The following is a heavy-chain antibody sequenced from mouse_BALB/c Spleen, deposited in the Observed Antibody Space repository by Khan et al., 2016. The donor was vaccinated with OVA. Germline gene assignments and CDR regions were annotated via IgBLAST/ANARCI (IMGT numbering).Heavy chain of an antibody. CDR1: GYTFTSYT. J-gene: IGHJ1*01. D-gene: IGHD2-14*01. CDR2: INPSNCYT. Sequence: QVQLQQPGAELARPGASVKMSCKASGYTFTSYTMHWVKQRPGQGLEWIGYINPSNCYTNYNQKFKDKATLTADKSSSTAYMQLSSLTSEDSAVYYCVRSGAYYRYDGYFDVWGAGTTVTVSS. CDR3: VRSGAYYRYDGYFDV. V-gene: IGHV1-4*01.